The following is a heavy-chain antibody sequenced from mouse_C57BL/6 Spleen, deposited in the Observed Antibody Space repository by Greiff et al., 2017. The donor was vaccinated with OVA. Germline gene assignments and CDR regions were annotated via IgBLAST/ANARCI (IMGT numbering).Heavy chain of an antibody. CDR2: IYPGSGNT. CDR3: ARESERYFDV. CDR1: GYTFTDSY. J-gene: IGHJ1*03. V-gene: IGHV1-76*01. Sequence: QVQLQQSGAELVRPGASVKLSCKASGYTFTDSYINWVKQRPGQGLEWIARIYPGSGNTYYNEKFKGKATLTAEKSSSTAYMQLSSLTSEDSAVYFCARESERYFDVWGTGPTVTVSS.